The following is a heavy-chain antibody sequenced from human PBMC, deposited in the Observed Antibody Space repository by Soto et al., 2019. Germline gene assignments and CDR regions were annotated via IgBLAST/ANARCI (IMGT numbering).Heavy chain of an antibody. CDR1: GFTFSDYY. V-gene: IGHV3-11*04. CDR3: ARDRGGAGATDY. Sequence: QVQLVESGGGLVKPGGSLRVSCAAFGFTFSDYYMSWIRQAPGKGLEWVSYISSSSSTIRYADSVKGRFTISRDNAKNSLFLQMNSLRDEDTAVYYCARDRGGAGATDYWGQGTLVTVSS. CDR2: ISSSSSTI. D-gene: IGHD1-26*01. J-gene: IGHJ4*02.